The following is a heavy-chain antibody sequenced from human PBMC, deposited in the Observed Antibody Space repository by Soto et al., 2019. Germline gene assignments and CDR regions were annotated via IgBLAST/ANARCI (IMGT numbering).Heavy chain of an antibody. J-gene: IGHJ6*02. CDR3: AKWDTAMVHYYHAMDV. CDR2: ISYDGSNE. D-gene: IGHD5-18*01. V-gene: IGHV3-30*18. Sequence: PGGSLRLSCVASGFTFSSYGMHWGRQAPGKGLEWVTVISYDGSNENYADSVKGRFTISRDNSKNTLYLQMNSLRAEDTGVYYCAKWDTAMVHYYHAMDVWGQGTTVTVSS. CDR1: GFTFSSYG.